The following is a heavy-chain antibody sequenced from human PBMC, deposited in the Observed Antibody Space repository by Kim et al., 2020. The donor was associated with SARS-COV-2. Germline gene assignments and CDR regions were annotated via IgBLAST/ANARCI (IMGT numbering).Heavy chain of an antibody. V-gene: IGHV3-21*01. Sequence: GGSLRLSCAASGFTFSSYSMNWVRQAPGKGLEWVSSISSSSSYIYYADSVKGRFTISRDNAKNSLYLQMNSLRAEDTAVYYCARVVTMVRGVIYSYSGYYGMDVWGQGTTVTVSS. D-gene: IGHD3-10*01. CDR2: ISSSSSYI. J-gene: IGHJ6*02. CDR3: ARVVTMVRGVIYSYSGYYGMDV. CDR1: GFTFSSYS.